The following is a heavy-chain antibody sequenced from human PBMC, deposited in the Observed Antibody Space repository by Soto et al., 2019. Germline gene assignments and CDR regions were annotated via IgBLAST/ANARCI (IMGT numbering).Heavy chain of an antibody. V-gene: IGHV3-23*01. D-gene: IGHD4-17*01. Sequence: EVQLLESGGGLVQPGGSLRLSCAASGFTFSSYAMSWVRQAPGKGLEGVSAISGSGGSTYYADSVKGRFTISRDNSKNTLYLQLNSLRAEDTAVYYCANAPGDAFDPWGQGTLVTVSS. CDR1: GFTFSSYA. CDR2: ISGSGGST. CDR3: ANAPGDAFDP. J-gene: IGHJ5*02.